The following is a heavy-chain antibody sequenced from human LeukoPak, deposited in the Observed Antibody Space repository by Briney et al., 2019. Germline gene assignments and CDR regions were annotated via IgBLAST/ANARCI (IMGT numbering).Heavy chain of an antibody. Sequence: GGSLRLSCAASGFTFSSYSMNWVRQAPGKGLEWVSSISSSSSYIYYADSVKSRFTISRDNAKNSLYLQMNSLRAEDTAVYYCARSPFDILTGYYTDYWGQGTLVTVSS. CDR2: ISSSSSYI. CDR3: ARSPFDILTGYYTDY. D-gene: IGHD3-9*01. J-gene: IGHJ4*02. CDR1: GFTFSSYS. V-gene: IGHV3-21*04.